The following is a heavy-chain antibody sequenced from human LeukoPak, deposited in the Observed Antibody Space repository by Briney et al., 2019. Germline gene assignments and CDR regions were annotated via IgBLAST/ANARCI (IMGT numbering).Heavy chain of an antibody. D-gene: IGHD2-2*01. CDR2: RSYDGSNK. J-gene: IGHJ4*02. Sequence: GSLRLSCAASGFTFSSYAMHWVRQAPGKGLEWVAVRSYDGSNKYYADSVTGRFTISRDNSKNTLYLQMNSLRAEDTAVYYCARGGQLDYWGQGTLVTVSS. CDR3: ARGGQLDY. CDR1: GFTFSSYA. V-gene: IGHV3-30-3*01.